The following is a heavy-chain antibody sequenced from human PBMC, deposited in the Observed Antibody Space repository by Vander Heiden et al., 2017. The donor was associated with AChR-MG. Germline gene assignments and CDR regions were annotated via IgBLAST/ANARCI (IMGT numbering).Heavy chain of an antibody. CDR2: IIPIFGTA. D-gene: IGHD3-9*01. CDR1: GGTFSSYA. CDR3: ARGQVLRYFDWLPEGYYGMDV. V-gene: IGHV1-69*01. J-gene: IGHJ6*02. Sequence: QVQLVQSGAEVKKPGSSVKVSCKASGGTFSSYAISWVRQAPGQGLEWMGGIIPIFGTANYAQKFQGRVTITADESTSTAYMELSSLRSEDTAVYYCARGQVLRYFDWLPEGYYGMDVWGQGTTVTVSS.